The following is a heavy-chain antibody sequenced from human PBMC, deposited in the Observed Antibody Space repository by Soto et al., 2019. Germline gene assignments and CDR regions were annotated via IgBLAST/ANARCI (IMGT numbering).Heavy chain of an antibody. CDR3: AGRRGSSGWYELNWLDP. V-gene: IGHV4-39*01. D-gene: IGHD6-19*01. CDR2: IYYSGST. J-gene: IGHJ5*02. CDR1: GGSISSSSYY. Sequence: QLQLQESGPGLVKPSETLSLTCTVSGGSISSSSYYWGWIRQPPGKGLEWIGSIYYSGSTYYNPSLKSRVNISVDASKNQFTLMLSSVTAADTAVYYCAGRRGSSGWYELNWLDPWGQGTLVTVSS.